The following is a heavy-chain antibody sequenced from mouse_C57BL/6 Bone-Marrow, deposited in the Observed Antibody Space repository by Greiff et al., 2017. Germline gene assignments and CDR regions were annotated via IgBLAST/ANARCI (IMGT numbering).Heavy chain of an antibody. D-gene: IGHD1-1*01. Sequence: EVQGVESGGDLVKPGGSLKLSCAASGFTFSSYGMSWVRQTPDKRLEWVATISSGGSYTYYPDSVKGRFTISRDNAKNTLYLQMSSLKSEDTAMYYCARHEDGSSYNWYLDVWGTGTTVTVSS. V-gene: IGHV5-6*01. CDR3: ARHEDGSSYNWYLDV. CDR1: GFTFSSYG. CDR2: ISSGGSYT. J-gene: IGHJ1*03.